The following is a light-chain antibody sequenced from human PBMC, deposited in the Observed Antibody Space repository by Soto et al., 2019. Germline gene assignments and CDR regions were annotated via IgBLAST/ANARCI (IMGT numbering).Light chain of an antibody. V-gene: IGLV2-14*01. CDR1: SSDVGGYNY. CDR3: SAYTTSGTPV. Sequence: QSALTQPASVSGSPGQSITISCTGTSSDVGGYNYLSWYQQHPGKAPRVMIYEVSNRPSGVSNRFSGSKSGNTASLTISWLQADDEADYFCSAYTTSGTPVFGGGTKLTVL. CDR2: EVS. J-gene: IGLJ3*02.